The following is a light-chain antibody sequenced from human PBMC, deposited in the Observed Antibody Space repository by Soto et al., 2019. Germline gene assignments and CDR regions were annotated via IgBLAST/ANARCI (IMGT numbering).Light chain of an antibody. Sequence: QSVLTQPASVSGSPGQSITISCTGTSRDVGGYNYVSWYQHHPGKAPKLIIYEVSNRPSGVSNRFSGSKSGNTASLTISGLQAEDEADYYCSSYTSYSTLVFGGGTKLTVL. CDR1: SRDVGGYNY. J-gene: IGLJ2*01. V-gene: IGLV2-14*01. CDR2: EVS. CDR3: SSYTSYSTLV.